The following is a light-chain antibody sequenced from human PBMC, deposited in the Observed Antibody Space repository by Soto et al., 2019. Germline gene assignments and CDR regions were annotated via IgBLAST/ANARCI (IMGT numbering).Light chain of an antibody. V-gene: IGKV3-11*01. CDR2: DAS. Sequence: IVLTQSPATLSLSPGERATLSCRASQSVSSYLAWYQQKPGQAPSLLIYDASNRATGIPARFSGSGSGTDFTLTISSLEPEDFAVYSCHPRSNWLWTFGHGSKV. CDR1: QSVSSY. CDR3: HPRSNWLWT. J-gene: IGKJ1*01.